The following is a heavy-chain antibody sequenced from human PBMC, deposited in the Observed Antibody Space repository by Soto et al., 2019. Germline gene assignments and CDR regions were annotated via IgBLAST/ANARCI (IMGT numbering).Heavy chain of an antibody. Sequence: EVQLVESGGGLIQPGGSLRLSCAASGFTVSSNYMSWVRQAPGKGLEWVSVIYSGGSTYYADSVKGRFTISRDNSKNTLYLQMNSLRADDTAVYYCARDVAGVRGYYYYGMDVWGQGTTVTVSS. CDR1: GFTVSSNY. CDR3: ARDVAGVRGYYYYGMDV. J-gene: IGHJ6*02. V-gene: IGHV3-53*01. CDR2: IYSGGST. D-gene: IGHD6-19*01.